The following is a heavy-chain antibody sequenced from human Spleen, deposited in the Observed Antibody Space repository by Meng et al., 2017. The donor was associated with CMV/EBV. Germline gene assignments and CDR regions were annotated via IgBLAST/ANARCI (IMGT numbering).Heavy chain of an antibody. J-gene: IGHJ4*02. V-gene: IGHV3-48*04. CDR2: ISSSSSTI. CDR3: ARVGSSCWYWVDY. CDR1: GFTFSSYS. D-gene: IGHD6-13*01. Sequence: GGSLRLSCAASGFTFSSYSMNWVRQAPGKGLEWVSYISSSSSTIYYADSVKGRFTISRDNAKNSLYLQMNSLRAEDTAVYYCARVGSSCWYWVDYWGQGTLVTSPQ.